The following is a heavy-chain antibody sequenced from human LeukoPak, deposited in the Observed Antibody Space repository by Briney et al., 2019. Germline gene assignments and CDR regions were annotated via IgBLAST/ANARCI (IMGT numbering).Heavy chain of an antibody. CDR1: GLGFSSFS. V-gene: IGHV3-21*01. Sequence: GGPLRLSCAASGLGFSSFSFNWIRQAPGKGLEWVSSITPTTSYIYYADSVRGRFTISRENAKNSLYLQMNSLRAEDTAVYYCASYSSWRDYWGQGTLVTVSS. CDR2: ITPTTSYI. D-gene: IGHD6-13*01. CDR3: ASYSSWRDY. J-gene: IGHJ4*02.